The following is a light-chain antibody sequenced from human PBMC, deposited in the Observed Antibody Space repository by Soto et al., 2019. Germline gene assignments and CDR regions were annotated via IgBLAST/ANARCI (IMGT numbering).Light chain of an antibody. CDR2: DVS. V-gene: IGKV1-5*01. J-gene: IGKJ1*01. CDR1: QRISNW. CDR3: QQYNTFWT. Sequence: DIQMTQSPSTLSASLGDRVTITCRASQRISNWLAWYQQKPGKAPKLLIYDVSSLESGVPSRFSGSGSGTEFTLTISSMKPDDSATYDCQQYNTFWTFGQGTKVDIK.